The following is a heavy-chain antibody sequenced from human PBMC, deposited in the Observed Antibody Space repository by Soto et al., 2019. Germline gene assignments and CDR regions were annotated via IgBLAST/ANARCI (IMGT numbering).Heavy chain of an antibody. CDR2: INPSGGST. CDR1: GYSFVNYY. D-gene: IGHD2-2*01. V-gene: IGHV1-46*03. Sequence: TSVKVSCTASGYSFVNYYMHWVRQAPGQGLEWMGIINPSGGSTTYAPKFQGRVTMTRDTSTSTVYMELSSLRSEDTAVYYCASSFSSIWNQDYWGQGTLVTVSS. CDR3: ASSFSSIWNQDY. J-gene: IGHJ4*02.